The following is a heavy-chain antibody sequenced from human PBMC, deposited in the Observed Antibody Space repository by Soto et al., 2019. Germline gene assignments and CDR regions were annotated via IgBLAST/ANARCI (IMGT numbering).Heavy chain of an antibody. V-gene: IGHV4-61*01. CDR1: GDSVNTGSYY. CDR2: AYYSGST. J-gene: IGHJ4*02. CDR3: ATGQYHYGSEY. D-gene: IGHD3-10*01. Sequence: QVQLQESGPGLVKPSETLSLTCTVSGDSVNTGSYYWSWIRQPPGKGLEWIGYAYYSGSTNYNPSLKSRVTISLDTSKNHFSLKLTSVTAADTAVYYCATGQYHYGSEYWGQGTLVTVSS.